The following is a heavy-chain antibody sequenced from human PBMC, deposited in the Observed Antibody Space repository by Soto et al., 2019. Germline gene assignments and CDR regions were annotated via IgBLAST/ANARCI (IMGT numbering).Heavy chain of an antibody. CDR3: ARDHKPTRYCSGGSCRYYFDY. V-gene: IGHV1-18*01. D-gene: IGHD2-15*01. J-gene: IGHJ4*02. CDR2: ISAYNGNT. CDR1: GYTFTSYG. Sequence: GASVKVSCKASGYTFTSYGISWVRQAPGQGLEWMGWISAYNGNTNYAQKLQGRVTMTTDTSTSTAYMELRSLRSDDTAVYYCARDHKPTRYCSGGSCRYYFDYWGQGTLVTVSS.